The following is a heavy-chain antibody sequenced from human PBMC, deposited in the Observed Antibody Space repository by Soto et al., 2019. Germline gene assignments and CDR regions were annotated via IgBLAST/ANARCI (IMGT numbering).Heavy chain of an antibody. CDR1: GYTFTSYD. D-gene: IGHD3-3*01. V-gene: IGHV1-8*01. Sequence: QVQLVQSGAEVKKPGASVNVSCKASGYTFTSYDINCVRQATGQRLEWMGWMNPNRGNTGYAQKIQGRVTITRNTSISTAYMELSSLRSEDTAGSYCARGPVGHCYYGMDVGGQGSTVTVSS. J-gene: IGHJ6*02. CDR3: ARGPVGHCYYGMDV. CDR2: MNPNRGNT.